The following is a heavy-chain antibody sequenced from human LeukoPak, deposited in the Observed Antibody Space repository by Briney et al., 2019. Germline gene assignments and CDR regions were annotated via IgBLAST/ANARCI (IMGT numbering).Heavy chain of an antibody. J-gene: IGHJ4*02. CDR2: IRYDGSNK. Sequence: GGSLRLSCAASGFTFSNYGIHWVRQAPGKGLEWVAFIRYDGSNKYYADSVRGRFTISRDNSKNTLYLQMNSPRAEDTALYYCARSFLSMTTVTTTLGYWGQGTLVTVSS. CDR1: GFTFSNYG. CDR3: ARSFLSMTTVTTTLGY. D-gene: IGHD4-17*01. V-gene: IGHV3-30*02.